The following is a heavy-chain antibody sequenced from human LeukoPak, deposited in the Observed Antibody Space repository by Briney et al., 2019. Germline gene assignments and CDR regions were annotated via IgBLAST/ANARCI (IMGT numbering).Heavy chain of an antibody. CDR1: GFTCSDYW. Sequence: PGGSLRLSCAASGFTCSDYWMHWVRQAPGKGLEWVSRIIGDGSTTIYADSVKGRFTISRDNAENTMYLQMNSLRVEDTAVYYCTRRVSATRWFDPWGQGTLVTVSS. J-gene: IGHJ5*02. V-gene: IGHV3-74*01. D-gene: IGHD2-15*01. CDR3: TRRVSATRWFDP. CDR2: IIGDGSTT.